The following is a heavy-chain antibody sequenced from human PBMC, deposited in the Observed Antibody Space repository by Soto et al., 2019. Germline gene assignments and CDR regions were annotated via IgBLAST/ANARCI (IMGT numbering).Heavy chain of an antibody. CDR3: ARGPLVVVAATMAYYGMDV. Sequence: QVQLQESGPGLVKPSETLSLTCTVSGGSVSSGSYYWSWIRQPPGKGRGWVGYIYYSGSNNYNPSLTSRVTISVDTSKNQFSLKLSSVTAADTAVYYCARGPLVVVAATMAYYGMDVWGQGTTVTVSS. CDR2: IYYSGSN. V-gene: IGHV4-61*01. CDR1: GGSVSSGSYY. J-gene: IGHJ6*02. D-gene: IGHD2-15*01.